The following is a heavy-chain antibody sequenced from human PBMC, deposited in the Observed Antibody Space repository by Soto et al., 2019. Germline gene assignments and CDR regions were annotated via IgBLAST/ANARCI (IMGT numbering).Heavy chain of an antibody. CDR1: GYSFTTYW. CDR2: FHPGESDT. J-gene: IGHJ6*02. CDR3: ARHEATYYNFYGMDV. V-gene: IGHV5-51*01. Sequence: GESLKISCESHGYSFTTYWITWVRQKPGKGLEWVGSFHPGESDTRYSPSFQGQVTISADRSLATAYLQWSSLQAADTAIYYCARHEATYYNFYGMDVWGQGTTVTVYS.